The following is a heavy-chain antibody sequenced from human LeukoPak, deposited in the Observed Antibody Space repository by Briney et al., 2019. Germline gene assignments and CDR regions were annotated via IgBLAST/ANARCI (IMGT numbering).Heavy chain of an antibody. D-gene: IGHD3-10*01. CDR3: AKAGWFGELLSPTYFDY. J-gene: IGHJ4*02. Sequence: PGGSLRLSCAASGFTFSSYAMSWVRQAPGKGLEWVSAISGRGGSTYYADSVKGRFTISRDNSKNTLYLQMNSLRAEDTAVYYCAKAGWFGELLSPTYFDYWGQGTLVTVSS. CDR2: ISGRGGST. V-gene: IGHV3-23*01. CDR1: GFTFSSYA.